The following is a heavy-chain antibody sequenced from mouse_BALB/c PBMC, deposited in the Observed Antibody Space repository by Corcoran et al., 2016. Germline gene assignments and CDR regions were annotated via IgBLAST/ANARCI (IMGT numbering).Heavy chain of an antibody. V-gene: IGHV1-9*01. CDR1: GYTFSSYW. CDR2: ILPGSGST. D-gene: IGHD1-2*01. Sequence: QVQLQQSGAELMKPGASVKISCKATGYTFSSYWIEWVKQRPGHGLEWIGEILPGSGSTNYNEKFKGKATFTADTSSNTAYMQLSSLTSEDSAGYYCARSDTTARFAYWGQGTLVTVSA. CDR3: ARSDTTARFAY. J-gene: IGHJ3*01.